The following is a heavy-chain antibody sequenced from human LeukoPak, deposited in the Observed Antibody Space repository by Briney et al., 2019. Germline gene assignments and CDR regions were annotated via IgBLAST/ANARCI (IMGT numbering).Heavy chain of an antibody. J-gene: IGHJ4*02. CDR3: ASGPYPAAGTDHQFDY. Sequence: PSETLSLTCTVSGASISSYYWSWIRQPPGKGLEWIGYIYYSGSTHYNPSLRSRVTMSVDTSKNQFPLRLTSVTAADTALYYCASGPYPAAGTDHQFDYWGQGTLVTVSS. CDR2: IYYSGST. CDR1: GASISSYY. V-gene: IGHV4-59*01. D-gene: IGHD6-13*01.